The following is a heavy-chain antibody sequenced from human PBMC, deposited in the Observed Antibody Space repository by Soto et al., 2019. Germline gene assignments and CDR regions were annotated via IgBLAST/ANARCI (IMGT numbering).Heavy chain of an antibody. Sequence: EVQLVESGGGLVQPGGSLRLSCAASGFTFSSYWMHWVRQAPGKGLVWVSRINSDGSSTSYADSVKGRFTISRDNAKNTLYLQMNRLRAEDTAVYYCSRSNAGQCIGRSCSYDAFDSWGQGTMVTVSS. J-gene: IGHJ3*02. CDR1: GFTFSSYW. V-gene: IGHV3-74*01. CDR2: INSDGSST. D-gene: IGHD2-15*01. CDR3: SRSNAGQCIGRSCSYDAFDS.